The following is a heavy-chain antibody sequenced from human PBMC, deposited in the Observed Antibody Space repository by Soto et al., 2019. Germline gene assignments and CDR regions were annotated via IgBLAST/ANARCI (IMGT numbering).Heavy chain of an antibody. V-gene: IGHV4-31*03. J-gene: IGHJ5*02. CDR1: GGSISSGGYY. Sequence: TLSLTCTVSGGSISSGGYYWSWIRQHPGKGLEWIGYIYYSGSTYYNPSLKSRVTISVDTSKNQFSLKLSSVTAADTAVYYCARDGAAGWFGELNWFDPWGQGTLVTVSS. CDR3: ARDGAAGWFGELNWFDP. D-gene: IGHD3-10*01. CDR2: IYYSGST.